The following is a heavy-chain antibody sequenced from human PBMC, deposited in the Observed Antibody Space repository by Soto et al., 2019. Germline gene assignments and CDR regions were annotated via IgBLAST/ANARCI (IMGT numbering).Heavy chain of an antibody. V-gene: IGHV3-23*01. CDR1: GFIFTSAA. Sequence: EVQVLESGGGLVQPGGSLRLSCAASGFIFTSAAMSWVRQAPGRGLEWMSTIGGDPGSRMYADSVKGRFTISRDNSKRTVALQMHDLRGADTAVYYCAKTYYDFQSCNYFDSWGQGVQVTVSS. J-gene: IGHJ4*02. CDR2: IGGDPGSR. D-gene: IGHD3-16*01. CDR3: AKTYYDFQSCNYFDS.